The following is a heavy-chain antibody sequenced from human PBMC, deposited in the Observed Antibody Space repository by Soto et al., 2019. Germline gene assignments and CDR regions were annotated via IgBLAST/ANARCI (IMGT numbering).Heavy chain of an antibody. CDR1: ACTFTGYA. Sequence: RSSACTFTGYAMHWVRQAPGQRLEWMGWINAGNGNTKYSQKFQGRVTITRDTSASTAYMELSSLRSEDTAVYYCARGPNPYYFDYWGQGTLVTVSS. V-gene: IGHV1-3*01. CDR3: ARGPNPYYFDY. CDR2: INAGNGNT. J-gene: IGHJ4*02.